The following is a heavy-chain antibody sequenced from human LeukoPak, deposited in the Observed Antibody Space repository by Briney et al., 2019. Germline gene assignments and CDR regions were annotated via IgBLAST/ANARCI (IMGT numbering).Heavy chain of an antibody. J-gene: IGHJ6*02. Sequence: GSLRLSCAASGFTVSSNYMSWVRQAPGKGLEWVSVIYSGGSTYYADSVKGRFTISRHNSKNTLYLQMNSLRAEDTAVYYCARDRARRYCSGGSCYYYYYGMDVWGQGTTVTVSS. CDR1: GFTVSSNY. CDR2: IYSGGST. CDR3: ARDRARRYCSGGSCYYYYYGMDV. V-gene: IGHV3-53*04. D-gene: IGHD2-15*01.